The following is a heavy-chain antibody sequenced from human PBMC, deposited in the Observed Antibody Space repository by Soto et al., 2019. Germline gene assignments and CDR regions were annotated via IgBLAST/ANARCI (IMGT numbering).Heavy chain of an antibody. D-gene: IGHD3-22*01. CDR2: ISGSGGST. CDR1: GFTFSSYA. V-gene: IGHV3-23*01. Sequence: GGSLRLSCAASGFTFSSYAMSWVRQAPGKGLEWVSAISGSGGSTYYADSVKGRFTISRDNSKNTLYLQMNSLRAEDTAVYYCAKDQLGITMIVVVTNWFDPWGQGTLVTVSS. J-gene: IGHJ5*02. CDR3: AKDQLGITMIVVVTNWFDP.